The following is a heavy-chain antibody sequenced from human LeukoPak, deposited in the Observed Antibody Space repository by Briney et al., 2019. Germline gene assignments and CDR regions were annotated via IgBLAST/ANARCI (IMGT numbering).Heavy chain of an antibody. J-gene: IGHJ5*02. Sequence: GGSLRLSCAASGFTFSDYAMTWVRQAPGKGLQWVSGISASGASTYYADSVKGRFTISRDNSKNTLYLQMNSLRPDDTAVYYCAKGPSSAWLLYWFDPWGQGTLVTVSS. CDR1: GFTFSDYA. D-gene: IGHD6-19*01. CDR2: ISASGAST. V-gene: IGHV3-23*01. CDR3: AKGPSSAWLLYWFDP.